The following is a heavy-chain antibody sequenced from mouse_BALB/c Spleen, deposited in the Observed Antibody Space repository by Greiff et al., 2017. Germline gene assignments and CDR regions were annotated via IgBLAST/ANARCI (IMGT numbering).Heavy chain of an antibody. CDR1: GYAFTSYN. Sequence: VQLKQSGPELVKPGASVKVSCKASGYAFTSYNMYWVKQSHGKSLEWIGYIDPYNGGTSYNQKFKGKATLTVDKSSSTAYMHLNSLTSEDSAVYYCVPYGNHYAMDYWGQGTSVTVSS. D-gene: IGHD2-1*01. CDR2: IDPYNGGT. CDR3: VPYGNHYAMDY. V-gene: IGHV1S135*01. J-gene: IGHJ4*01.